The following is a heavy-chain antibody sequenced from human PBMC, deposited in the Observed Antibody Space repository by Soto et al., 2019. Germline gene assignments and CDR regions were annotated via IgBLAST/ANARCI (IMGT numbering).Heavy chain of an antibody. D-gene: IGHD3-10*01. Sequence: QVQLQESGPGLVKASETMSLTCSVSGGSVRNYYWSWIRQPPGKGLEWIGFFFYGGNTDYNPSLRSRGTISVDTPKNQISLRLTSVTAADTAIYYCASTMATEYFQQLGQGTLVVVSS. CDR2: FFYGGNT. J-gene: IGHJ1*01. CDR1: GGSVRNYY. V-gene: IGHV4-59*02. CDR3: ASTMATEYFQQ.